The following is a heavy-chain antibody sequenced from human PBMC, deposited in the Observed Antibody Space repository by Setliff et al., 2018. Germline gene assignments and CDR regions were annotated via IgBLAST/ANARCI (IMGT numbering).Heavy chain of an antibody. CDR1: GDSISSGNW. Sequence: SETLSLTCAVSGDSISSGNWWSWVRQPPEKGLEWIGEINHSGNTNYNPSLKSRVTISVDKSTNQFSLTMTSVTAADAAIYYCARGRNVAARLLDTWGQGSRVTVSS. CDR3: ARGRNVAARLLDT. J-gene: IGHJ5*02. D-gene: IGHD6-6*01. V-gene: IGHV4-4*02. CDR2: INHSGNT.